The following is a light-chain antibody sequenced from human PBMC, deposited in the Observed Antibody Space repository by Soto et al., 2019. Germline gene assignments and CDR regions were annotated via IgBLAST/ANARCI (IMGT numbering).Light chain of an antibody. CDR1: QSIGDS. Sequence: DIGMTESPSTRSSSVGCRVTITCRASQSIGDSLAWYQQKPGKAPYLLISDVSSLERGVPSRFSGSGSGTEFTLTISSMQPDDFATFYCQQYNGYSRTFGQGTEVDI. V-gene: IGKV1-5*01. CDR3: QQYNGYSRT. CDR2: DVS. J-gene: IGKJ1*01.